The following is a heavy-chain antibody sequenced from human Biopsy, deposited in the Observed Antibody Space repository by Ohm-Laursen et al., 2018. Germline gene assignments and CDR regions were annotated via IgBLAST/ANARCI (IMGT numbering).Heavy chain of an antibody. V-gene: IGHV1-18*01. Sequence: EASVKVSCKASGYTFSSYGINWVRQAPGQGLEWLGWISTYNGNTNYAQNLQGRVTMTTDTSTSTAYMELRSLRSDDTAVYYCARGGTLVVVPTAVLHSFDIWGQGTMVTVSS. CDR3: ARGGTLVVVPTAVLHSFDI. CDR2: ISTYNGNT. D-gene: IGHD2-2*01. J-gene: IGHJ3*02. CDR1: GYTFSSYG.